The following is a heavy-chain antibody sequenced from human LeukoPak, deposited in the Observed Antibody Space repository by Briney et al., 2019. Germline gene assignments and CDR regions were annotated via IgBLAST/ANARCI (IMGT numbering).Heavy chain of an antibody. CDR1: GGSFSGYY. D-gene: IGHD1-1*01. J-gene: IGHJ4*02. CDR2: INHSGST. Sequence: SETLSLTCAVYGGSFSGYYWSWIRQPPGKGLEWIGEINHSGSTNYNPSLNSRVTISVDTSKNQFSLKLSSVTAADTAVYYCARGRVAWNWGQGTLVTVSS. V-gene: IGHV4-34*01. CDR3: ARGRVAWN.